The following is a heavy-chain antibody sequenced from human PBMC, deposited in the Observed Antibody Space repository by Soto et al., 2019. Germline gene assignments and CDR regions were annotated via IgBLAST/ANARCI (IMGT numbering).Heavy chain of an antibody. CDR2: TWYDGNKK. Sequence: QVQLVESGGGVVQPGRSLRLSCAASGFTFSNYAMHWVRQAPGKGLEWVAGTWYDGNKKYYIDSVKGRFTISRDNSRDTLYLQMTCLRVEDTAVYYCARDLSYLEWNYYGMDVWGQGTTVTVSS. CDR1: GFTFSNYA. CDR3: ARDLSYLEWNYYGMDV. D-gene: IGHD3-3*01. V-gene: IGHV3-33*01. J-gene: IGHJ6*02.